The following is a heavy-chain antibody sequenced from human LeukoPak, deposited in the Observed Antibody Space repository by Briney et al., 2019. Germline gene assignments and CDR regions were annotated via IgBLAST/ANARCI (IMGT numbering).Heavy chain of an antibody. Sequence: ASVKVSCKASGYTFTSYYMHWVRQAPGQGLEWMGIINPSGGSTSYAQKFQGRVTMTRDMSTSTVYMELSSLRSEDTAVYYCARVPYCGGDCYSGRDYFDYWGQGTLVTVSS. J-gene: IGHJ4*02. CDR1: GYTFTSYY. CDR3: ARVPYCGGDCYSGRDYFDY. CDR2: INPSGGST. D-gene: IGHD2-21*02. V-gene: IGHV1-46*01.